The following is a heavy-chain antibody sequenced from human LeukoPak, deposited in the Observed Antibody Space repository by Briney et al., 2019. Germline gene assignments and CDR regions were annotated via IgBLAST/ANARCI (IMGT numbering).Heavy chain of an antibody. Sequence: GGSLRLSCAASGFTFSSYWMHWVRQAPGKGLVWVSRINSDGSSTSYADSVKGRFTISRDNAKNTLYLQMNSLRAEVTAVYYCARSAEPYDSSGYQDYWGQGTLVTVSS. CDR1: GFTFSSYW. CDR3: ARSAEPYDSSGYQDY. V-gene: IGHV3-74*01. J-gene: IGHJ4*02. D-gene: IGHD3-22*01. CDR2: INSDGSST.